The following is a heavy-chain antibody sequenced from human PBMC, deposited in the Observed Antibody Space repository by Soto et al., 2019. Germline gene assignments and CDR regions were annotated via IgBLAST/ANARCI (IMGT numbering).Heavy chain of an antibody. CDR1: SGSISSGGYY. J-gene: IGHJ3*02. CDR3: ARVGLRGTIMILVSAFDI. Sequence: SETLSLTCSVSSGSISSGGYYWNWVRQHPGKGLEWIGYIDYSGSTYYNPSLKSRLTISVDTSKNQFSRRLSSVTAADTAVYYCARVGLRGTIMILVSAFDIWAKGEWSPSPQ. CDR2: IDYSGST. D-gene: IGHD3-22*01. V-gene: IGHV4-31*03.